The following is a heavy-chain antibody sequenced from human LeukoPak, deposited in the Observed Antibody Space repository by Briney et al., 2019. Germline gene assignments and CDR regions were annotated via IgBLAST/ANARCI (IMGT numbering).Heavy chain of an antibody. J-gene: IGHJ4*02. CDR1: GFTFSSYS. V-gene: IGHV3-21*01. Sequence: GGSLRLSCAASGFTFSSYSMNWVRQAPGKGLEWVSSIGSSSSYIYYADSVKGRFTISRDNAKNSLYLQMNSLRAEDTAVYYCARLALQNGSGITMVRGVGIDYWGQGTLVTVSS. CDR3: ARLALQNGSGITMVRGVGIDY. CDR2: IGSSSSYI. D-gene: IGHD3-10*01.